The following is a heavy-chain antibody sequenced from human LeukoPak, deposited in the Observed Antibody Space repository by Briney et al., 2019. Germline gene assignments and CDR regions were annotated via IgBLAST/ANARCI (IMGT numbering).Heavy chain of an antibody. Sequence: RSGGSLRLSCAASGFTFSSYGMHWVRQAPGKGLEWVAVTWYDGSNKYYADSVKGRFTISRDNSKNTLYLQMNSLRAEDTAVYYCARDHSSGWYSDYFDYWGQGTLVTVSS. CDR3: ARDHSSGWYSDYFDY. V-gene: IGHV3-33*01. D-gene: IGHD6-19*01. CDR2: TWYDGSNK. CDR1: GFTFSSYG. J-gene: IGHJ4*02.